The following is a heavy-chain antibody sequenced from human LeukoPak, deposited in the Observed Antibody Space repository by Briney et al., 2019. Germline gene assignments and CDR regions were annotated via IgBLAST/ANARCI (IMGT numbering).Heavy chain of an antibody. CDR2: INAGNGNT. CDR3: ARDQGGYYYDSSGLDY. CDR1: GFTFTSYA. V-gene: IGHV1-3*01. D-gene: IGHD3-22*01. J-gene: IGHJ4*02. Sequence: ASVKVSCKASGFTFTSYAMHWVRQAPGQRLEWMGWINAGNGNTKYSQKFQGRVTITRDTSASTAYMELSSLRSEDTAVYYCARDQGGYYYDSSGLDYWGQGTLVTVSS.